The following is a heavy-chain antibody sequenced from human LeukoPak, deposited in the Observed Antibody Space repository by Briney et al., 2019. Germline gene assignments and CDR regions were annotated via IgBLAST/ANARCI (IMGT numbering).Heavy chain of an antibody. J-gene: IGHJ3*01. Sequence: TTGGSLRLSCAASGFDFIENHLNWSPQFPGKGLEWLSYISASSRTIHYADSVKGRFTVSRDNAENSLYLQMDSLRVEDTAIYYCAKSRGWFEVLDVWGQGTLVTVSS. D-gene: IGHD3-10*01. CDR1: GFDFIENH. V-gene: IGHV3-69-1*02. CDR2: ISASSRTI. CDR3: AKSRGWFEVLDV.